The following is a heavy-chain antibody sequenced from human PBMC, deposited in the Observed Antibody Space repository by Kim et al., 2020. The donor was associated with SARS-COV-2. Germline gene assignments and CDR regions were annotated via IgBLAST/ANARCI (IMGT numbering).Heavy chain of an antibody. CDR1: GFNFNTYG. CDR2: ISYDGRNK. V-gene: IGHV3-30*18. J-gene: IGHJ4*02. D-gene: IGHD1-26*01. Sequence: GGSLRLSCAASGFNFNTYGMHWVRQAPGKGLEWVAVISYDGRNKYYADSVKGRFTISRDNSKNTLYLQMNSLRIEDTAVYYCAKSFSGSYFGYDYWGQGTLLTVSS. CDR3: AKSFSGSYFGYDY.